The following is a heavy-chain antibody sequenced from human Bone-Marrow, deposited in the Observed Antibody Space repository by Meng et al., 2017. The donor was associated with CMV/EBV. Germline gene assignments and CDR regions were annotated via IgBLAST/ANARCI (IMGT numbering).Heavy chain of an antibody. Sequence: GESLKISCAASGFTFSSYAMHWVRQAPGKGLEWVAVISYDGSNKYYADSVKGRFTISRDNSKNTLYLQMNSLRAEDTAVYYCAREHLNYDFWSGYYPDYWGQGTLVTVSS. D-gene: IGHD3-3*01. J-gene: IGHJ4*02. CDR1: GFTFSSYA. CDR2: ISYDGSNK. CDR3: AREHLNYDFWSGYYPDY. V-gene: IGHV3-30*04.